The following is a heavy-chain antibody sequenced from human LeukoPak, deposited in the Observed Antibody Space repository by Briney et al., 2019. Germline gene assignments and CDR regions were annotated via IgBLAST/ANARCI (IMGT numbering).Heavy chain of an antibody. CDR1: GGSISSYY. CDR3: ARHIVLMVHATPEAYWFDP. CDR2: IYYSGST. Sequence: SETLSLTCTVSGGSISSYYWSWIRQPPGKGLEWIGYIYYSGSTNYNPSLKSRVTISVDTSKNQFSLKLSSVTAADTAVYHCARHIVLMVHATPEAYWFDPWGQGTLVTVSS. J-gene: IGHJ5*02. D-gene: IGHD2-8*01. V-gene: IGHV4-59*01.